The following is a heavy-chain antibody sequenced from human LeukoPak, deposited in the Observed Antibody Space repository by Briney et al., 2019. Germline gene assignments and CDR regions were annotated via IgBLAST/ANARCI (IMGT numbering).Heavy chain of an antibody. J-gene: IGHJ6*03. D-gene: IGHD1-7*01. CDR3: ASQDGNSGYYYYYYMDV. Sequence: GESLKISCKGSGYSFTSYWIGWVRQMPGKGLEWMGIIYPGDSDTRYSPSFQGQVTISADKSISTAYLQWSSLKASDTAMYYCASQDGNSGYYYYYYMDVWGKGTTVTVSS. V-gene: IGHV5-51*01. CDR2: IYPGDSDT. CDR1: GYSFTSYW.